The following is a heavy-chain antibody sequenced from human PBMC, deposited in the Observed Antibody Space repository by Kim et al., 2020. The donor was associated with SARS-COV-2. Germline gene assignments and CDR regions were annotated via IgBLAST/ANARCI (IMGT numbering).Heavy chain of an antibody. V-gene: IGHV3-23*01. Sequence: TYYADSVKGRFTTSRDNSKNTLYLQMNSLRAEDTAVYYCATNGGWYYFDYWGQGTLVTVSS. J-gene: IGHJ4*02. D-gene: IGHD6-19*01. CDR2: T. CDR3: ATNGGWYYFDY.